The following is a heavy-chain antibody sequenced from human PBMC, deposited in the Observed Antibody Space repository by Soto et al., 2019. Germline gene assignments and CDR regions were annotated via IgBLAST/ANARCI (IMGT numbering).Heavy chain of an antibody. CDR1: GYTLTNYA. CDR2: INTYNGNS. J-gene: IGHJ4*02. CDR3: ARDCTGGSCFCIY. Sequence: QVQLVQSAAEVKKPGASVKVSCKASGYTLTNYAISGVRQAPGQGPEWMGWINTYNGNSNYAQKFQGRVTMTTDTSTTTAYMELRSLTSDDTAVYYCARDCTGGSCFCIYWGQGTLVTVSS. D-gene: IGHD2-15*01. V-gene: IGHV1-18*01.